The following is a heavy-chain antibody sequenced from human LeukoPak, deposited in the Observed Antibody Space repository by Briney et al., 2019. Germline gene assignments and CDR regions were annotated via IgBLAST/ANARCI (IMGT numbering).Heavy chain of an antibody. J-gene: IGHJ6*03. CDR3: ARGSRIAATMAAGNYYYYMDV. V-gene: IGHV1-8*01. Sequence: ASVKVSCKASGYTFTSYDINWVRQATGQGLEWMGWMNPNSGNTGYAQKFQGRVTMTRNTSTSTAYMELSSLRSEDTAVYYCARGSRIAATMAAGNYYYYMDVWGKGTTVTVSS. CDR2: MNPNSGNT. D-gene: IGHD5-12*01. CDR1: GYTFTSYD.